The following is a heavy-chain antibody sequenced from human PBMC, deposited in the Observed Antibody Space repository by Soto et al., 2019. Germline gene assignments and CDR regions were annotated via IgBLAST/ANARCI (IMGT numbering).Heavy chain of an antibody. D-gene: IGHD6-13*01. CDR3: AREPPRATAGLNYFAP. J-gene: IGHJ5*02. Sequence: ASVKVSCKASGYTFTNFGISWVRQAPGQGLEWVGWISPFNGHTHYAQKFQGRLTLTTDTATTTGFLELRSLRSDDTAVYYCAREPPRATAGLNYFAPSGQRTLVTVSS. CDR2: ISPFNGHT. V-gene: IGHV1-18*01. CDR1: GYTFTNFG.